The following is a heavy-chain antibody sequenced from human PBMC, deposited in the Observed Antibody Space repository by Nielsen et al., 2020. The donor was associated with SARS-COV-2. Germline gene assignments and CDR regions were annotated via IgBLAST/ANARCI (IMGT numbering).Heavy chain of an antibody. V-gene: IGHV3-33*01. CDR2: IWYDGSNK. D-gene: IGHD6-6*01. CDR3: ARDLGSSGDY. J-gene: IGHJ4*02. CDR1: GFTFSSYG. Sequence: GESLKISCAASGFTFSSYGMHWVRQAPGKGLEWVAVIWYDGSNKYYADSVKGRFTISRDNSKNTLYLQMNSLRAEDTAVYYCARDLGSSGDYWGQGTLVTVSS.